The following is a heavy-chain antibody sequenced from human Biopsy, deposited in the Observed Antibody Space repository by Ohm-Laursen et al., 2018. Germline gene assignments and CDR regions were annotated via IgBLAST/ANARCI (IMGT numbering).Heavy chain of an antibody. V-gene: IGHV4-59*01. J-gene: IGHJ2*01. CDR2: VYYTGST. CDR3: ARDRGYYSDRTVPGYFDL. D-gene: IGHD3-22*01. Sequence: GTLSLTCTVSGDSISSYYWSWIRQPPGQGLQWIGYVYYTGSTDYSPSLQSRVTISVDTSKNHFSLRLRSVTPADTAIYYCARDRGYYSDRTVPGYFDLWGRGTLVTVSS. CDR1: GDSISSYY.